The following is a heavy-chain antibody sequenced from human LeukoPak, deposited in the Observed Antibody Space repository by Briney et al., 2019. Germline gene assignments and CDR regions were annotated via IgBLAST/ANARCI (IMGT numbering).Heavy chain of an antibody. CDR3: ARGGYGGANSGILDS. D-gene: IGHD6-25*01. CDR2: INPNGGGT. Sequence: ASVKVSCKASGYTFTGYYIHWLRQAPGQGLEWMGWINPNGGGTNYAQKFQGRVTMTRDTSISTAYMELSRLRSDDTDVYYCARGGYGGANSGILDSWGQGTLVTVSS. V-gene: IGHV1-2*02. CDR1: GYTFTGYY. J-gene: IGHJ4*02.